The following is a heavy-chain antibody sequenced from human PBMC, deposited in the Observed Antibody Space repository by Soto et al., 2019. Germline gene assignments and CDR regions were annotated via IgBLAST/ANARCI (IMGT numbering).Heavy chain of an antibody. CDR3: AGATFLSGVWGNFRPPSYFDH. D-gene: IGHD3-16*02. V-gene: IGHV1-46*01. Sequence: QVQLVQSGAEVQEIGASVVLSCKALGYPFTNKDLHWLRQAPGEGLEWMGRINPSGGDTIYAQKFQGRVTMTRDTSTGTVYMALGSLGSDDTAVYYCAGATFLSGVWGNFRPPSYFDHWGQGVRLTASS. CDR1: GYPFTNKD. J-gene: IGHJ4*02. CDR2: INPSGGDT.